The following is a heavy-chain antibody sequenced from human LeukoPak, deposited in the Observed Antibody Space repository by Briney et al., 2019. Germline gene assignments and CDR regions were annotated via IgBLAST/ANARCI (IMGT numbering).Heavy chain of an antibody. Sequence: ASVKVSCKASGGTFSSYAISWVRQAPGQGLEWMGRIIPILGIANYAQKFQGRVTITADTSADTAFMELSSLRSEDTAVYYCATQSLLAGVPYGYFQHWGPGTLVTVSS. J-gene: IGHJ1*01. V-gene: IGHV1-69*04. CDR1: GGTFSSYA. CDR3: ATQSLLAGVPYGYFQH. CDR2: IIPILGIA. D-gene: IGHD3-10*01.